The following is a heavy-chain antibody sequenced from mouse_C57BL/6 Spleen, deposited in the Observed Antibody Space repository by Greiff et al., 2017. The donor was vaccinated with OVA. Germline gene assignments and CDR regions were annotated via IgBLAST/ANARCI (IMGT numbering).Heavy chain of an antibody. D-gene: IGHD2-12*01. CDR2: IYPRDGST. CDR3: AYSYEGFAY. V-gene: IGHV1-85*01. CDR1: GYTFTSYD. Sequence: VKLMESGPELVKPGASVKLSCKASGYTFTSYDINWVKQRPGQGLEWIGWIYPRDGSTKYNEKFKGKATLTVDTSSSTAYMELHSLTSEDSAVYFCAYSYEGFAYWGQGTLVTVSA. J-gene: IGHJ3*01.